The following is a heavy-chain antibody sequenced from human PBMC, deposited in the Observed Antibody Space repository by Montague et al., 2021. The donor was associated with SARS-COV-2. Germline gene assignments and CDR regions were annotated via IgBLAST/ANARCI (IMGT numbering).Heavy chain of an antibody. Sequence: TLFLTCTVSGATITSGRYYWTWIRQHPGKGLEYIGNIYYNGSTYYNPSLKSRLTMSVDMSKNQFSLKLRSVTAADTAMYFCARWAALIYYYGLDVWGRGTTVTVSS. CDR3: ARWAALIYYYGLDV. V-gene: IGHV4-31*03. CDR2: IYYNGST. CDR1: GATITSGRYY. D-gene: IGHD3-10*01. J-gene: IGHJ6*02.